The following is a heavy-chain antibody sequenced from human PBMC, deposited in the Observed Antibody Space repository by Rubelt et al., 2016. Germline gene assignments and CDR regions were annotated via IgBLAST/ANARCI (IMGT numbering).Heavy chain of an antibody. D-gene: IGHD2/OR15-2a*01. Sequence: QVQLQQWGAGLLKPSETLSLTCAVYGGSFSGYYWSWIRQPPGKGLEWIGGIKHSGSTNYNPSLTSRVTISVDTSKNQFSLKLSSVTAADTAVYYCATGIIRLKPFDYWGQGTLVTVSS. CDR2: IKHSGST. J-gene: IGHJ4*02. V-gene: IGHV4-34*01. CDR1: GGSFSGYY. CDR3: ATGIIRLKPFDY.